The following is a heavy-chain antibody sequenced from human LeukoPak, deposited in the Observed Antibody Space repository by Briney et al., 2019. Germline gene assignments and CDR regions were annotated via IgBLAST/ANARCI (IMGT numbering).Heavy chain of an antibody. Sequence: GASVKVSCKASGGTFSSYAISWVRQAPGQGLEWMGRIIPILGIANYAQKFQGRVTITADKSTSTAYMELSSLRSEDTAVYYCAGEINSSGMYYWGQGTLVTVYS. V-gene: IGHV1-69*04. J-gene: IGHJ4*02. CDR3: AGEINSSGMYY. CDR1: GGTFSSYA. CDR2: IIPILGIA. D-gene: IGHD3-22*01.